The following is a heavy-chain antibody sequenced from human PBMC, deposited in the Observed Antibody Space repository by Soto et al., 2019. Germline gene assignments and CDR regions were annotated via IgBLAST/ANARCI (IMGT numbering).Heavy chain of an antibody. J-gene: IGHJ5*02. CDR1: GGTFSSYA. CDR2: IIPILGTA. V-gene: IGHV1-69*13. CDR3: ARDTVTMVRGNPDSFPGA. D-gene: IGHD3-10*01. Sequence: ASVKVSCKASGGTFSSYAISWVRQAPGQGLEWMGGIIPILGTANYAQKFQGRVTITADESTSTAYMELSSLRSEDTAVYYCARDTVTMVRGNPDSFPGAWGQGTLVTVSS.